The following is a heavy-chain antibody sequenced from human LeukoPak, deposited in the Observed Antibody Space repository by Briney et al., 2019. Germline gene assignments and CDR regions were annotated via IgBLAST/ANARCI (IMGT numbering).Heavy chain of an antibody. D-gene: IGHD5-24*01. CDR2: INPSGGST. CDR3: ARDRGLATIKFYFDY. CDR1: VYTFTSYY. V-gene: IGHV1-46*01. Sequence: ASVKVSCKASVYTFTSYYMHWVRQAPGQGLEWMGIINPSGGSTSYAQKFQGRVTMTRDTSTSTVYMELSSLRSEDTAVYYCARDRGLATIKFYFDYWGQGTLVTVSS. J-gene: IGHJ4*02.